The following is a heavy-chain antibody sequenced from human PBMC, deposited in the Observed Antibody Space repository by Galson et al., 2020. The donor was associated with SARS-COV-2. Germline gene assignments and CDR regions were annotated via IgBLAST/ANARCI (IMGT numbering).Heavy chain of an antibody. D-gene: IGHD3-10*01. J-gene: IGHJ5*02. CDR1: GYTFTSYG. CDR3: ARVVVRGVTLRNQNWFDP. CDR2: ISAYNGNT. V-gene: IGHV1-18*01. Sequence: ASVKVSCKASGYTFTSYGISWVRQAPGQGLEWMGWISAYNGNTNYAQKLQGRVTMTTDTSTSTAYMELRSLRSDDTAVYYCARVVVRGVTLRNQNWFDPWGQGTLVTVSS.